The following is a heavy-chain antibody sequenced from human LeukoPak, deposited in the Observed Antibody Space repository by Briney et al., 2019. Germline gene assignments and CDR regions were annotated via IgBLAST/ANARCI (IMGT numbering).Heavy chain of an antibody. D-gene: IGHD3-9*01. CDR2: IIPIFGTA. CDR1: GGTFSSYA. CDR3: ARGITGRYFDWWLFDY. V-gene: IGHV1-69*13. Sequence: SVKVSCKASGGTFSSYAISWVRQAPGQGLEWMGGIIPIFGTANYAQKFQGRVTITADESTSTAYMELSSLRSGDTAVYYCARGITGRYFDWWLFDYWGQGTLVTVSS. J-gene: IGHJ4*02.